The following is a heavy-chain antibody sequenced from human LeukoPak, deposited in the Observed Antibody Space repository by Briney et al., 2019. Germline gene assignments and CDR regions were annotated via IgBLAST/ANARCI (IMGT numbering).Heavy chain of an antibody. Sequence: SETLSLTCTVSGGSISSYYWSWIRQPPGKGLEWIGYIYYSGSTNYNPSLKSRVTISVDTSMNQFSLKLSSVTAADTAVYYCARGPPLRHYGMDVWGQGTTVTVSS. CDR1: GGSISSYY. J-gene: IGHJ6*02. D-gene: IGHD2-15*01. CDR3: ARGPPLRHYGMDV. CDR2: IYYSGST. V-gene: IGHV4-59*01.